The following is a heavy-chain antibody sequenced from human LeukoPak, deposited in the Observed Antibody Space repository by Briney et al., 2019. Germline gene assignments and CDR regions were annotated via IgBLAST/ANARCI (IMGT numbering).Heavy chain of an antibody. V-gene: IGHV1-18*01. J-gene: IGHJ4*02. CDR1: GYTFTTSG. CDR2: ISAYNGNT. Sequence: ASVKVSCKASGYTFTTSGISWVRQAPGQGLEWMGWISAYNGNTNYAQKLQGRVTMTTDTSTSTAYMELRSLRSDDTAVYYCARDRRGAVSRVPAARFDYWGQGTLVTVSS. D-gene: IGHD2-2*01. CDR3: ARDRRGAVSRVPAARFDY.